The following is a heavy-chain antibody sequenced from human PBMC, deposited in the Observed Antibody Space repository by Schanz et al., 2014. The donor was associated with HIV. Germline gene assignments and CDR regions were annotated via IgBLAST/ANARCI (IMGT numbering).Heavy chain of an antibody. D-gene: IGHD1-1*01. V-gene: IGHV1-69*01. Sequence: QVQLLQSGAEMKKPGSSVKVSCKASGGPFGTYGFTWVRQAPGQGLEWVGGIIPIFVTTNYAARFQGRITMTADVSTTTASLELSRLRPEDTAVYYCASPAESERGPGDAFDIWGQGTLVTVSS. CDR3: ASPAESERGPGDAFDI. J-gene: IGHJ3*02. CDR1: GGPFGTYG. CDR2: IIPIFVTT.